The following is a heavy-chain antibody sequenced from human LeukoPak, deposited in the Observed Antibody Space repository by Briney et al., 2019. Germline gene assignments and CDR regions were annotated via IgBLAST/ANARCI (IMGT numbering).Heavy chain of an antibody. CDR3: ARGGVLPTAKNWFDP. Sequence: SETLSLTCTVSGGSISSGSYYWNWIRQPAGKGLEWIGRIFTSGSTNYNPSLKSRVTISVGTSKNQFSLKLNSVTAADTAVYYCARGGVLPTAKNWFDPWGQGTLVTVSS. D-gene: IGHD2-2*01. J-gene: IGHJ5*02. CDR2: IFTSGST. CDR1: GGSISSGSYY. V-gene: IGHV4-61*02.